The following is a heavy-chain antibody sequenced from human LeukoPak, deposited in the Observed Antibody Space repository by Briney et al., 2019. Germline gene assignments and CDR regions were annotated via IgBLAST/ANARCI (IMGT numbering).Heavy chain of an antibody. Sequence: GGSLRLSCAASGFTFSSYSMNWVRQAPGKGLEWVSSISSSSSYIYYADSVKGRFTISRDNAKNSLYLQMNSLRAEDTAVYYCARGAAVMRFDPWGQGTLVTVSS. CDR3: ARGAAVMRFDP. V-gene: IGHV3-21*01. CDR2: ISSSSSYI. CDR1: GFTFSSYS. D-gene: IGHD2-21*01. J-gene: IGHJ5*02.